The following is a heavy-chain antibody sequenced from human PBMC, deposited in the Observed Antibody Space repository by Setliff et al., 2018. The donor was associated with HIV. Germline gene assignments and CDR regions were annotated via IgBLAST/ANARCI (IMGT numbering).Heavy chain of an antibody. V-gene: IGHV1-69*05. D-gene: IGHD6-13*01. CDR1: GGTFSSYV. CDR3: ARYSSPNNWFDP. Sequence: SVKVSCKASGGTFSSYVISWVRQAPGQGPEWMGGIIPMYGVTNYAQKFQGRVTITTDESTSTAYMELSSLRSEDTAVYYCARYSSPNNWFDPWGQGTLVTVS. J-gene: IGHJ5*02. CDR2: IIPMYGVT.